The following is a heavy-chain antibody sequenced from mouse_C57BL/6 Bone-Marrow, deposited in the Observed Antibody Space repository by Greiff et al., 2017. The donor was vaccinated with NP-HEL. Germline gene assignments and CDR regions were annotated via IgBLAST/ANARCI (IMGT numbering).Heavy chain of an antibody. CDR3: ARGGTTVAHYYAMDY. J-gene: IGHJ4*01. CDR1: GFSINSYCY. D-gene: IGHD1-1*01. CDR2: TLYSGIT. V-gene: IGHV3-3*01. Sequence: EVKLMESGPSLVRPSQTLSLTCTATGFSINSYCYWFWIRQFPGNKLEYIGYTLYSGITYYNPSLESRTYITRDTSKNQFSLKLSSVTTEDTATYYCARGGTTVAHYYAMDYWGQGTSVTVSS.